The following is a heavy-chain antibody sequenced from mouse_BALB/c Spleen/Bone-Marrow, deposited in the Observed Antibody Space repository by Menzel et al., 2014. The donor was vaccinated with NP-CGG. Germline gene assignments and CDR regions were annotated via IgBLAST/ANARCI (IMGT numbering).Heavy chain of an antibody. V-gene: IGHV1-54*01. Sequence: VQLQQSGAELVRPGTSVKVSCKASGYAFTDYLIEWVKQRPGQGLEWIGVINPGSGGTNYNEKFKGKATLTADKSSSTVYMQLSSLTSDDSAVYFCAREIITSFAYWGQGTLVTVSA. CDR2: INPGSGGT. CDR1: GYAFTDYL. J-gene: IGHJ3*01. D-gene: IGHD1-1*01. CDR3: AREIITSFAY.